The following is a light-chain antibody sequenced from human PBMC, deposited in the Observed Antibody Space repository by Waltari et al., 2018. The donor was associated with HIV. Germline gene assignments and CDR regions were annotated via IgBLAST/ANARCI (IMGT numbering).Light chain of an antibody. Sequence: QSELTQPPSVSAAPGQRVTISCTGSSSNIWAGYAVHWYQQVPGRAPNVVSYVNNNRASGVPHRFSGSKSGSAASLVITGLQSEDEADYYCQSYDSNLSGLFGGGTKVTVL. J-gene: IGLJ2*01. CDR3: QSYDSNLSGL. CDR1: SSNIWAGYA. V-gene: IGLV1-40*01. CDR2: VNN.